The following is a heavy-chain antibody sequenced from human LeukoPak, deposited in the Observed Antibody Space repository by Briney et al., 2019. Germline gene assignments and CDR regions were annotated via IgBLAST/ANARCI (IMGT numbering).Heavy chain of an antibody. CDR3: ARVDWPTSAYYYYYYYMDV. Sequence: ASVKVSCKASGYTFTTYGITWVRQAPGQGLEWMGWISAYNGNTNYAQKLQGRVTMSTDTSTSTAYMELRSLRSDDTAVYYCARVDWPTSAYYYYYYYMDVWGKGTTVTVSS. CDR1: GYTFTTYG. V-gene: IGHV1-18*01. CDR2: ISAYNGNT. J-gene: IGHJ6*03. D-gene: IGHD3/OR15-3a*01.